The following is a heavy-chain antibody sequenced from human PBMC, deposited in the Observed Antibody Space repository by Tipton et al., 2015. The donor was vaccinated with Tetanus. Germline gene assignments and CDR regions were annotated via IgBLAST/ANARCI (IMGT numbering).Heavy chain of an antibody. CDR3: ARSHVFRLTLFGEEIPRSGRFDP. CDR2: IYYGGAT. Sequence: TLSLTCSVSGGSVNSGTYYWSWIRQPPGKGLEWLGDIYYGGATQYNPSLESRVTISMDTSKNQVSLRLTSVTAADTAVYYCARSHVFRLTLFGEEIPRSGRFDPWGQGTLVGVSS. J-gene: IGHJ5*02. D-gene: IGHD3-3*01. V-gene: IGHV4-61*01. CDR1: GGSVNSGTYY.